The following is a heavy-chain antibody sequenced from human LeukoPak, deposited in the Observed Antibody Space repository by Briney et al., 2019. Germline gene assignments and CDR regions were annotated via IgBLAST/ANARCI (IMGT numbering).Heavy chain of an antibody. J-gene: IGHJ6*02. D-gene: IGHD3-16*01. Sequence: PGESLRLSCAASGFTFGSYAMSWVRQAPGKGLEWVSAISGSGGNTNYADSVKGRFTISRDNSKSTLYLQMNSLRVEDTAVYYCAKGLWGAYYYGMDVWGQGTTVTVSS. CDR3: AKGLWGAYYYGMDV. CDR1: GFTFGSYA. CDR2: ISGSGGNT. V-gene: IGHV3-23*01.